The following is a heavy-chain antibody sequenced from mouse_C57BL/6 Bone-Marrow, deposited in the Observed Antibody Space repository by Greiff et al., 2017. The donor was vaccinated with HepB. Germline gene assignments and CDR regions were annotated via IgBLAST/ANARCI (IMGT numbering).Heavy chain of an antibody. CDR2: IHPNSGST. Sequence: QVQLQQSGAELVKPGASVTLSCKASGYTFTSYWMHWVKQRPGQGLEWIGMIHPNSGSTNYNEKFKSKATLTVDKSSSTAYMQLSSLTSEDSAVYYCGGSAQQDYWGKGTTLTVSS. J-gene: IGHJ2*01. CDR1: GYTFTSYW. V-gene: IGHV1-64*01. CDR3: GGSAQQDY.